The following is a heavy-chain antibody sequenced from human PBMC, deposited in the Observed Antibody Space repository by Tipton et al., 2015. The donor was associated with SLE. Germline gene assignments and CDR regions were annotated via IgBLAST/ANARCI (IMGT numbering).Heavy chain of an antibody. Sequence: TLSLTCIVSGDSISSSSYYWGWIRQPPGKGLGWVGTVYYTGNTFYNPSLKSRVTISVDTSKNQFSLNLGSVTAADTAVYYCARDGSGYYHFDYWGRGVQVTVSS. V-gene: IGHV4-39*07. D-gene: IGHD3-22*01. CDR1: GDSISSSSYY. CDR3: ARDGSGYYHFDY. CDR2: VYYTGNT. J-gene: IGHJ4*02.